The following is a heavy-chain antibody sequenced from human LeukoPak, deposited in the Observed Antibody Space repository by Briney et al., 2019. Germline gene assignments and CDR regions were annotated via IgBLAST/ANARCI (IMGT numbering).Heavy chain of an antibody. CDR3: ATSQSSVAGIVGD. CDR2: ISGSGSNK. V-gene: IGHV3-11*04. CDR1: GFTFSDYF. Sequence: PGGSLRLSCAASGFTFSDYFMTWIRQAPGKGLEWVSYISGSGSNKYYADSVKGRFTISRDNDKSSLYLQMNSLRVEDTAVYYCATSQSSVAGIVGDWGQGTLVTVSS. J-gene: IGHJ4*02. D-gene: IGHD6-19*01.